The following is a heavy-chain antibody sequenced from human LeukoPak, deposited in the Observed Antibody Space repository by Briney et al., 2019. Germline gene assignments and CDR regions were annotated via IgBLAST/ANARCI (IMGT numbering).Heavy chain of an antibody. Sequence: ASVKVSCKASGYTFTSYDTNWVRQATGQGLEWMGWMNPNSGNTGYAQKFQGRVTMTRNTSISTAYLELSSLRSEDTAVYYCARDNSVRDEAWWFNPWGQGTLVTVSS. V-gene: IGHV1-8*01. J-gene: IGHJ5*02. D-gene: IGHD5-24*01. CDR2: MNPNSGNT. CDR3: ARDNSVRDEAWWFNP. CDR1: GYTFTSYD.